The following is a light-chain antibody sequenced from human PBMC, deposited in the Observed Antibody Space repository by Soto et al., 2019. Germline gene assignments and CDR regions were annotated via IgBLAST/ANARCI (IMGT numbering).Light chain of an antibody. Sequence: IQMTHSPSSLSASVGDRVTITCWASQGIRNDLGWYQQKPGKAPKILIYKASSLKSGVPSRFSGSGSGTEFTLTISSLQSDDFATYYCQQYISYSRAFGQGTKVDIK. CDR3: QQYISYSRA. J-gene: IGKJ1*01. V-gene: IGKV1-17*01. CDR1: QGIRND. CDR2: KAS.